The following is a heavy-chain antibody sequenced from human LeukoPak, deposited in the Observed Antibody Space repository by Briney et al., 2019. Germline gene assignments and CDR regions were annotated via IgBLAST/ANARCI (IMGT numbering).Heavy chain of an antibody. V-gene: IGHV3-30*18. Sequence: GRSLRLSCAASGFTFSSYGMHWVRQAPGKGLEWVAVISYDGSNKYYADSVKGRFTISRDNSKNTLYLQMNSLRAEDTAVYYCAKEIGGIAAAARFDYWGQGTLVTVSS. D-gene: IGHD6-13*01. CDR2: ISYDGSNK. CDR1: GFTFSSYG. J-gene: IGHJ4*02. CDR3: AKEIGGIAAAARFDY.